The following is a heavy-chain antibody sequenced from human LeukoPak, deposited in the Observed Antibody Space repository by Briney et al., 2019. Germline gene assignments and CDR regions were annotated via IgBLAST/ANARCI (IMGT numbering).Heavy chain of an antibody. D-gene: IGHD3-22*01. CDR3: TSYYYDSSGYYNFDY. J-gene: IGHJ4*02. Sequence: PSQTLSLTCTVSGRSLSSGSYYWSWIRQPPGKGLEWIGYIYYSGSTHYNPSLKSRVTISVDTSKNQFSLKLSSVTAADTAVYYCTSYYYDSSGYYNFDYWGQGTLVTVSS. V-gene: IGHV4-61*01. CDR2: IYYSGST. CDR1: GRSLSSGSYY.